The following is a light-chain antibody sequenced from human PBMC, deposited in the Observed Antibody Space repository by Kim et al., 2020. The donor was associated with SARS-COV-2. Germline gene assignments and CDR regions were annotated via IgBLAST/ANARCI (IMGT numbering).Light chain of an antibody. CDR2: LNSDGSH. J-gene: IGLJ3*02. Sequence: LGASVKLTCTLSSGHSSYAIAWHHQQPEKGPRYLMKLNSDGSHSKGDGIPDRFSGSSSGAERYLTISSLQSEDEADYYCQTWGTGVFGGGTQLTVL. V-gene: IGLV4-69*01. CDR1: SGHSSYA. CDR3: QTWGTGV.